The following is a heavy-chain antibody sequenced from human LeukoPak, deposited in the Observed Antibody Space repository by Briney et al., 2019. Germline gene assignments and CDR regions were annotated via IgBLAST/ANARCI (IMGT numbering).Heavy chain of an antibody. CDR1: GFTFSSYG. V-gene: IGHV3-23*01. Sequence: GGSLRLSCAASGFTFSSYGMHWVRQAPGKGLEWVSAISGSGGSTYYADSVKGRFTISRDNSKNTLYLQMNSLRAEDTAVYYCAKDQYSSGWYGNYYYYGMDVWGQGTTVTVSS. D-gene: IGHD6-19*01. CDR2: ISGSGGST. J-gene: IGHJ6*02. CDR3: AKDQYSSGWYGNYYYYGMDV.